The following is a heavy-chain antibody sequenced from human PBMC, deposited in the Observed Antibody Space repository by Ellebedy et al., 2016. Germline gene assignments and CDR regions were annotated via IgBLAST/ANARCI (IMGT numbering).Heavy chain of an antibody. Sequence: GESLKISXAASGFTFSTYTMNWVRQAPGKGLEWVSYISSSSTYIYYADSVQGRFTISRDNAKNSMYLQMNSLRAEDTAVYYCARAYCGGDCYPLGQIYYFYYMDVWGKGTTVTVSS. D-gene: IGHD2-21*01. V-gene: IGHV3-21*01. CDR2: ISSSSTYI. J-gene: IGHJ6*03. CDR1: GFTFSTYT. CDR3: ARAYCGGDCYPLGQIYYFYYMDV.